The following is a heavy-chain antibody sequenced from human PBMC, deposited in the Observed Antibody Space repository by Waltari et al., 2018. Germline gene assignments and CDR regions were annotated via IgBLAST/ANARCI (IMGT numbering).Heavy chain of an antibody. V-gene: IGHV4-59*13. CDR3: ARGRLRDFDVDYQFYYAMDV. CDR1: GGSINNYY. D-gene: IGHD3-9*01. J-gene: IGHJ6*02. CDR2: SYYSGNT. Sequence: QVQLQESGPGLVKPSKTLSLTCTVSGGSINNYYWSWIRQPPGKGLEWIGFSYYSGNTNSSPSLRSRVTISIDTSKSQFSLKLTSVTAADTAVYYCARGRLRDFDVDYQFYYAMDVWGQGTTVAVSS.